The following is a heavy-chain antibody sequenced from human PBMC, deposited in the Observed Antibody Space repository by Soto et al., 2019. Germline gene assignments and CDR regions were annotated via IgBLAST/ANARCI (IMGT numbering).Heavy chain of an antibody. V-gene: IGHV3-7*01. Sequence: GGSLRLSCAASGFTFSSYWMSWVRQAPGKGLEWVANIKQDGSEKYYVDSVKGRFTISRDNAKNSPYLQMNSLRAEDTAVYYCARDIGGEVVIAPDYFDYWGQGTLVTVSS. J-gene: IGHJ4*02. CDR3: ARDIGGEVVIAPDYFDY. D-gene: IGHD2-21*01. CDR1: GFTFSSYW. CDR2: IKQDGSEK.